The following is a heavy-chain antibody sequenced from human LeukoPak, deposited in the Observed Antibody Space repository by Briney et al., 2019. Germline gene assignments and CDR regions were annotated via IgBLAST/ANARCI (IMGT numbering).Heavy chain of an antibody. CDR2: IIPIFGTA. Sequence: GASVKVSCKASGYTFTSYAISWVRQAPGQGLEWMGGIIPIFGTANYAQKFQGRVTITADESTSTAYMELSSLRSEDTAVYYCARAYSGSYFNYFDYWGQGTLVTVSS. V-gene: IGHV1-69*13. J-gene: IGHJ4*02. D-gene: IGHD1-26*01. CDR1: GYTFTSYA. CDR3: ARAYSGSYFNYFDY.